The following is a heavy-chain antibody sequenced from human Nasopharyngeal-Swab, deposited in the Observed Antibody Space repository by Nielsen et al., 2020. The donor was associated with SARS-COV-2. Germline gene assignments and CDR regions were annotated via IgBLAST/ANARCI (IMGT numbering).Heavy chain of an antibody. Sequence: GESLKISCVASGFTVGSSHMNWVRQSPGKGLEWVAFIDGDGSRLYTDSVKGRFTISRDMFKNTLYLQMDSLRPEDTATYYCARSKSFSSRGMDYWGQGTLVTVSS. CDR3: ARSKSFSSRGMDY. D-gene: IGHD3-10*01. V-gene: IGHV3-53*05. CDR1: GFTVGSSH. CDR2: IDGDGSR. J-gene: IGHJ4*02.